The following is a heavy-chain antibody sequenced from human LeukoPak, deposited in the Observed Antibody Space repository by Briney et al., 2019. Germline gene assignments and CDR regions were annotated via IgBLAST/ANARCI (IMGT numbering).Heavy chain of an antibody. D-gene: IGHD3-9*01. V-gene: IGHV5-51*01. CDR1: GYIFTSYW. CDR2: ICPGDSET. Sequence: GESLKISCKGSGYIFTSYWIGWVRQLPGKGLEWMGIICPGDSETIYSPSFQGQVTISADKPTTTAYLKWSSLKASDTAMYYCTRHLSYDVLAGYFDYWGQGSPVTVSS. J-gene: IGHJ4*02. CDR3: TRHLSYDVLAGYFDY.